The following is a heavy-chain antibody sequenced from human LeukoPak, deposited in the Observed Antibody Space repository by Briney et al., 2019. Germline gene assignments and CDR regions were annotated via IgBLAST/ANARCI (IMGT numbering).Heavy chain of an antibody. CDR3: ARAGNFDSGGYYYGIDY. CDR2: IWYDGSNE. J-gene: IGHJ4*02. V-gene: IGHV3-33*01. D-gene: IGHD3-22*01. CDR1: GFTFSSYG. Sequence: PGGSLRVSCAASGFTFSSYGLHWVRQAPGKGLEWVAVIWYDGSNEYYADSVKGRFTISRDDSKNTLYLQMNSLRAEDTAVYYCARAGNFDSGGYYYGIDYWGQGTLVTVSS.